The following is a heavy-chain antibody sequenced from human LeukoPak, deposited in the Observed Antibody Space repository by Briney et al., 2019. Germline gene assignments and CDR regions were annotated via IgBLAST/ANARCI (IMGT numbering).Heavy chain of an antibody. J-gene: IGHJ6*02. CDR3: ARENGILRHFDLLSRTYYNYGMDV. V-gene: IGHV3-49*04. Sequence: GGSLRLSCTASGFTFGDYALTWVRQAPGKGLECVGFIRGKGYGGTAEYAASVKGRFIISRDDSRSIAYLQMNSLKTEDTAVYYCARENGILRHFDLLSRTYYNYGMDVWGQGTTVTVSS. CDR2: IRGKGYGGTA. D-gene: IGHD3-9*01. CDR1: GFTFGDYA.